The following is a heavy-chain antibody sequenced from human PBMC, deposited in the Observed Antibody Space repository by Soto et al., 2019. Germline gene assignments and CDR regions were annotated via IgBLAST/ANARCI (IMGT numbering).Heavy chain of an antibody. Sequence: QVQLVESGGGVVQPGRSLRLSCAASGFTFSSYGMHWVRQAPGKGLEWVAVIWYDGSNKDYADSVKGRFTISRDNSKNTLYLQMNSLRAEATAVYYCASGQDTAMVTAFDYWGQGTLVTVSS. CDR2: IWYDGSNK. D-gene: IGHD5-18*01. CDR1: GFTFSSYG. J-gene: IGHJ4*02. V-gene: IGHV3-33*01. CDR3: ASGQDTAMVTAFDY.